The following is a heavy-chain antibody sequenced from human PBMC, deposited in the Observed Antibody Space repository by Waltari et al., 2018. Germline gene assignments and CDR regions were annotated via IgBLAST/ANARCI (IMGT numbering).Heavy chain of an antibody. Sequence: QLQLQESGPGLVKPSETLSLTCTVYGGSLSGYYWSWIRQPPGKGLEWIGEINDTGSTNYNPSLKSRVTISVDTSKNQFSLKLSSVTAADTAVYYCARGPYYDNSAYYIFWGQGTLVTVSS. CDR2: INDTGST. CDR1: GGSLSGYY. CDR3: ARGPYYDNSAYYIF. V-gene: IGHV4-34*01. J-gene: IGHJ4*02. D-gene: IGHD3-22*01.